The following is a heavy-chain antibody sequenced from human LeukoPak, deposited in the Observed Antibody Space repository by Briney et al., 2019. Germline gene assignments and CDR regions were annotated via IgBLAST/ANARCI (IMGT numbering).Heavy chain of an antibody. J-gene: IGHJ4*02. Sequence: PGGSLRLSCAASGFTFSTYTMRWVRQAPGKGLEWVAVISVDGKIQYYADSVRGRFTISRDNSKNTLYLQMNSLRDEDTAVYYCARDVGVNMIWGQGTLVTVSS. V-gene: IGHV3-30*04. CDR3: ARDVGVNMI. CDR2: ISVDGKIQ. D-gene: IGHD3-22*01. CDR1: GFTFSTYT.